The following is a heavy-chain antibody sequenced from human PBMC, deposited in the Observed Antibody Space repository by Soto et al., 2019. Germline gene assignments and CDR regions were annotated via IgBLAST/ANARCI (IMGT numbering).Heavy chain of an antibody. CDR3: VRDGSLLGMTR. J-gene: IGHJ4*02. D-gene: IGHD3-10*01. Sequence: EVQLVESGEGLVKPGESLRLSCVASGFTFKNYNMNWVRQAPVKGLEWVSSIGGSDTFTYYADSVKGRFTISRDNAKSSLFLQMNSLRVEDTAVYFCVRDGSLLGMTRWGQGTLVTVSS. CDR2: IGGSDTFT. V-gene: IGHV3-21*02. CDR1: GFTFKNYN.